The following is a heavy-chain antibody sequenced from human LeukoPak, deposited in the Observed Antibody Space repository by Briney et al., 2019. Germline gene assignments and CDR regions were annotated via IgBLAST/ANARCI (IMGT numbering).Heavy chain of an antibody. D-gene: IGHD3-3*01. CDR2: ISYDGSNK. Sequence: GSLRLSCAASGFTFSSYGMHWVRQAPGKGLEWVAVISYDGSNKYYADSVKGRFTISRDNSKNTLYLQMNSLRAEDTAVYYCAKDRDDFWSGYYFDYWGQGTLVTVSS. CDR3: AKDRDDFWSGYYFDY. CDR1: GFTFSSYG. J-gene: IGHJ4*02. V-gene: IGHV3-30*18.